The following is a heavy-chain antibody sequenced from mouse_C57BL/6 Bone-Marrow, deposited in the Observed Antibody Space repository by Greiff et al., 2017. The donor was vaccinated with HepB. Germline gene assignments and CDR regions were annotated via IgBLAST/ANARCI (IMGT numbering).Heavy chain of an antibody. V-gene: IGHV1-55*01. CDR1: GYTFTSYW. D-gene: IGHD2-2*01. J-gene: IGHJ3*01. CDR2: IYPGSGST. CDR3: AREGEWLTWFAY. Sequence: QVQLQQPGAELVKPGASVKMSCKASGYTFTSYWITWVKQRPGQGLEWIGDIYPGSGSTNYNEKFKSKATLTVDTSSSTAYMQLSSLTSEDSAVYYCAREGEWLTWFAYWGQWTLVTVSA.